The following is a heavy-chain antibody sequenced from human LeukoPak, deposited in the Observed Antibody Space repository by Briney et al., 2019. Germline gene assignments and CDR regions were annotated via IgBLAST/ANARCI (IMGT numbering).Heavy chain of an antibody. D-gene: IGHD4-11*01. V-gene: IGHV3-20*04. CDR3: ARVASNYDFDY. CDR2: INWNGGNT. J-gene: IGHJ4*02. Sequence: GGSLRLSCAASGFTFDDYAMHWVRQAPGTGLEWVSGINWNGGNTGYADSVKGRFTIPRDNAQNSLHLQMNSLRAEDTALYYCARVASNYDFDYWGQGTLVSVSS. CDR1: GFTFDDYA.